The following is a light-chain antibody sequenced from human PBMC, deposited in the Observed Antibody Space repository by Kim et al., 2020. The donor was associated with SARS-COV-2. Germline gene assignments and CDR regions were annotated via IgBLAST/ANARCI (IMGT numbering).Light chain of an antibody. CDR2: CAS. J-gene: IGKJ1*01. CDR1: ENIVTF. V-gene: IGKV1-39*01. Sequence: SASVGDSVTISWRESENIVTFLHWYQQKPGKAPELLIYCASRVKSGATSRFSGSGSGTDFTLTISSLQPEDCATYHCQQSHITPQTFGQGTKLEI. CDR3: QQSHITPQT.